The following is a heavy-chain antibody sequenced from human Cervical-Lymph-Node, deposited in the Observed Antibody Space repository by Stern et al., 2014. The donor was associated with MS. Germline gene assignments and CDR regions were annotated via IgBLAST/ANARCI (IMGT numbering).Heavy chain of an antibody. CDR3: ARSRSTPPDY. CDR1: GFSFDFYW. Sequence: EVQLVESGGGLVQPGGSLRLSCAASGFSFDFYWMHWVRQAPGKGLVWVSRIDGNGRITNYADSVQGRFTASRDNAKNTVFLEMSSLRVDDSAVYYCARSRSTPPDYWGQGVLVTVSS. CDR2: IDGNGRIT. D-gene: IGHD4-11*01. V-gene: IGHV3-74*02. J-gene: IGHJ4*02.